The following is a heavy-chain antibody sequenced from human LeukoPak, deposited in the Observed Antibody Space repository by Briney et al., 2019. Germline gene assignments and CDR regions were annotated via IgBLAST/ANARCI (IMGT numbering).Heavy chain of an antibody. V-gene: IGHV3-74*01. J-gene: IGHJ4*02. CDR2: INGDGSST. Sequence: PGGSLRLSCVASGFTFSSYWMHWVRQAPGKGLVWVSRINGDGSSTTYADSVKGRFTISRDNAKNTLYLQMNSLRAEDTAVYYCARAPEWLIFDYWGQGTLVTVSS. D-gene: IGHD6-19*01. CDR3: ARAPEWLIFDY. CDR1: GFTFSSYW.